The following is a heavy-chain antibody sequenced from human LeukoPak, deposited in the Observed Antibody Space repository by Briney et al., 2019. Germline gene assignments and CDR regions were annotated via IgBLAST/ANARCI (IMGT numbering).Heavy chain of an antibody. CDR3: ARDETNGDPTDY. J-gene: IGHJ4*02. D-gene: IGHD4-17*01. V-gene: IGHV3-21*01. CDR1: GFTFSSYS. Sequence: GGSLRLSCAASGFTFSSYSMNWVRQAPGKGLEWVSSISSSSSYIYYADSVKGRFTISRDNAKNSLYLQMNSLRAEDTAVYYCARDETNGDPTDYWGQGTLVTVSS. CDR2: ISSSSSYI.